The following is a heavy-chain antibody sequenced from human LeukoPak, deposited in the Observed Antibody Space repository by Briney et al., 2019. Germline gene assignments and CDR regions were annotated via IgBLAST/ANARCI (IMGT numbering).Heavy chain of an antibody. Sequence: GGSLRLSCAASGFTFSSYAMSWVRQAPGKGLEWVSAISGSGGSTYYADSVKGRFTISRDNSKNTLYLQMNSLRAEDTDVYYCAKDKGGATIYYYYGMDVWGQGTTVTVSS. V-gene: IGHV3-23*01. CDR1: GFTFSSYA. CDR2: ISGSGGST. CDR3: AKDKGGATIYYYYGMDV. D-gene: IGHD1-26*01. J-gene: IGHJ6*02.